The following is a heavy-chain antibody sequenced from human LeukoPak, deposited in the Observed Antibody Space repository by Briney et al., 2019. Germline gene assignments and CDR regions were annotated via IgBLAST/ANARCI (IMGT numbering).Heavy chain of an antibody. Sequence: ASVKVSCKASGYTFTGYYMHWVRQAPGQGLEWMGWINLYSGGTNYAQKFQGRVTMTRDTSISTAYMELSRLRSDDTAVYSCARAHEYGDLLIDYWGQGTLVTVSS. J-gene: IGHJ4*02. CDR2: INLYSGGT. D-gene: IGHD4-17*01. V-gene: IGHV1-2*02. CDR1: GYTFTGYY. CDR3: ARAHEYGDLLIDY.